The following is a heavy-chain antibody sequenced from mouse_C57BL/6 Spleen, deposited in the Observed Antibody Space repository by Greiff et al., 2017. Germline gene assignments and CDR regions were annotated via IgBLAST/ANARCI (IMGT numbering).Heavy chain of an antibody. CDR3: AEYWRGGYYVMDY. D-gene: IGHD1-1*02. CDR1: GFSLTSYG. J-gene: IGHJ4*01. V-gene: IGHV2-9*01. CDR2: IWGGGST. Sequence: VQRVESGPGLVAPSPSLSITCTVSGFSLTSYGVDWVRQPPGKGLEWLGVIWGGGSTNYNSAIMSRLSISKDNANSQVFFKLNSLQTDDTAMYSCAEYWRGGYYVMDYWCRGPSVAVSS.